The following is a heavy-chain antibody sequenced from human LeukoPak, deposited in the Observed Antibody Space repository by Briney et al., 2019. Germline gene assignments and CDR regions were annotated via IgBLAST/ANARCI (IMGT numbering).Heavy chain of an antibody. CDR1: GFTVSSNY. Sequence: GGSLRLSCAASGFTVSSNYMSWVRQAPGKGLEWVSVIYSGGSTYYADSVKGRFTISRDNSKNTLYLQMNSLRAEDTAVYYCASTSSYSAFDYWGQGTLVTVSS. J-gene: IGHJ4*02. D-gene: IGHD2-15*01. CDR2: IYSGGST. CDR3: ASTSSYSAFDY. V-gene: IGHV3-53*01.